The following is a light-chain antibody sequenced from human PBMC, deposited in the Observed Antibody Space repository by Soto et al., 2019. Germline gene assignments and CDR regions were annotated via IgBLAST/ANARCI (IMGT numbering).Light chain of an antibody. CDR1: QNIGKW. CDR2: DAS. J-gene: IGKJ1*01. CDR3: QQYHEYW. V-gene: IGKV1-5*01. Sequence: QLTQSPSTLSASVGDKVTITCRASQNIGKWLAWYQQKPGKAPNLLISDASRLESGVPSRFRGSGSGTEFTLTISSLQPDDFATYYCQQYHEYWFSQGTKVDIK.